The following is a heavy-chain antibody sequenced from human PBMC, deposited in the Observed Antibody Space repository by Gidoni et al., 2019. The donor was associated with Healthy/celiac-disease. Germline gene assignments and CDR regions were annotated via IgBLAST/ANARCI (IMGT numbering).Heavy chain of an antibody. V-gene: IGHV3-30-3*01. D-gene: IGHD3-3*01. CDR3: ARANYDFWSGYPPPYYFDY. CDR1: GFTFSSHA. Sequence: QVQLVESGGGVVQPGRSLRLSCAASGFTFSSHALHCVRQAPGKGLEWVAVISYDGSNKYYADSVKGRFTISRDNSKNTLYLQMNSLRAEDTAVYYCARANYDFWSGYPPPYYFDYWGQGTLVTVSS. J-gene: IGHJ4*02. CDR2: ISYDGSNK.